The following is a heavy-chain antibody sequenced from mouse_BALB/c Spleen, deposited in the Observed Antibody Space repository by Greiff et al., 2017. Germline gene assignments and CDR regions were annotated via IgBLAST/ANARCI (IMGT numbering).Heavy chain of an antibody. CDR3: ARPHYYGSSYLGYFDV. Sequence: DVMLVESGGGLVKPGGSLKLSCAASGFAFSNYDMSWVRQTPEKRLEWVAYISSGGGSTYYPDTVKGRFTISRDNAKNTLYLQMSSLKSEDTAMYYCARPHYYGSSYLGYFDVWGAGTTVTVSS. D-gene: IGHD1-1*01. CDR2: ISSGGGST. V-gene: IGHV5-12-1*01. CDR1: GFAFSNYD. J-gene: IGHJ1*01.